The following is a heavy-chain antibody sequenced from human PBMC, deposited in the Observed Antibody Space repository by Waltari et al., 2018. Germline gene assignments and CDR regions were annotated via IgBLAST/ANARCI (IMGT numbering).Heavy chain of an antibody. D-gene: IGHD3-10*01. CDR3: AKASGESAFDI. V-gene: IGHV3-33*06. J-gene: IGHJ3*02. CDR1: GFSFSTYG. Sequence: QVRLVESGGGVVQPGRSLRLSCLAAGFSFSTYGMHWVRQAPGKGLEWVGSIYFDGSEKFYADSMKGRFTISRDNSKNTLYLQIISLRVEDTSVYYCAKASGESAFDIWGQGTMVIVSS. CDR2: IYFDGSEK.